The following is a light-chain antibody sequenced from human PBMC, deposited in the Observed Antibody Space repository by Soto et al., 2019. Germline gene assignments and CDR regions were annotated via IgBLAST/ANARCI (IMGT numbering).Light chain of an antibody. J-gene: IGKJ3*01. CDR3: QQYYSYPRT. V-gene: IGKV1-8*01. CDR1: QGISSY. Sequence: AIRMTQSPSSFSASTGDRVTITCRASQGISSYLAWYQQKPGKAPKLLIYAASTLQSGVPSRFSGSGSGTHFTLTISCLQSEDFATYYCQQYYSYPRTFGPGTKVDIK. CDR2: AAS.